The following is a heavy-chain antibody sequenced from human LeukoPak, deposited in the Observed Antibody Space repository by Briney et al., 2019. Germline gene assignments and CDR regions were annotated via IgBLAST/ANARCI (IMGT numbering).Heavy chain of an antibody. D-gene: IGHD3-22*01. V-gene: IGHV3-23*01. CDR2: ISGSGAGT. CDR3: AKDAFHDSSGYYSPFDY. J-gene: IGHJ4*02. CDR1: GFTFSSYA. Sequence: AGGSLRLSCAASGFTFSSYAMSWVRQAPGKGLEWVSTISGSGAGTYYPDSVKGRFTISRDNSKNTLYLQMNSLRAEDTAVYYCAKDAFHDSSGYYSPFDYWGQGTPVTVSS.